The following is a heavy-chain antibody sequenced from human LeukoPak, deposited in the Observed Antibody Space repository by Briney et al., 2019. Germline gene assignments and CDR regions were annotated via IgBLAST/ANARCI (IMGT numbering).Heavy chain of an antibody. CDR2: IGTAGDT. CDR3: ARAYTMVRGVNYYYGMDV. Sequence: PGGSLRLSCAASGFTFSSYDMHWVRQATGKGLEWVSAIGTAGDTYYPGSVKGRFTISRENAKNSLYLQINSLRAGDTAVYYCARAYTMVRGVNYYYGMDVWGQGTTVTVSS. V-gene: IGHV3-13*01. D-gene: IGHD3-10*01. J-gene: IGHJ6*02. CDR1: GFTFSSYD.